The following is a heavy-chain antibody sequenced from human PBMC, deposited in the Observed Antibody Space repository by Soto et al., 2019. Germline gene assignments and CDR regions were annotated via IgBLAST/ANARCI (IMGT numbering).Heavy chain of an antibody. J-gene: IGHJ4*02. Sequence: QVQLVESGGGVVQPGRSLRLSCAASGFTFSSYAMHWVRQAPGKGQEWVAVISYDGSNKYYADSVKGRFTISRDNSKNTLYLQMNSLRAEDTAVYYCARAKAVAGTDLVLGDYWGQGTLVTVSS. CDR3: ARAKAVAGTDLVLGDY. V-gene: IGHV3-30-3*01. CDR1: GFTFSSYA. CDR2: ISYDGSNK. D-gene: IGHD6-19*01.